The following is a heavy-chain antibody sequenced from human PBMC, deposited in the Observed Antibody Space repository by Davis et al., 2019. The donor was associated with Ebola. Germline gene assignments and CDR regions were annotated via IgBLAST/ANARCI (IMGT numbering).Heavy chain of an antibody. CDR1: GFTFSRNY. V-gene: IGHV3-66*04. Sequence: GESLKISCAVSGFTFSRNYMSWVRQTPGKGLEWVSIVYSFGTTYYADSVKGRFTISRDDSKNTLYLQMNSLRAEDTAVYYCARHPSIVVPGAEGYWGQGTLVTVSS. J-gene: IGHJ4*02. CDR2: VYSFGTT. CDR3: ARHPSIVVPGAEGY. D-gene: IGHD6-19*01.